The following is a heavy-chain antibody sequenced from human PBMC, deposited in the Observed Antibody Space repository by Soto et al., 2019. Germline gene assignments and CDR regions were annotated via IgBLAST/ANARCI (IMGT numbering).Heavy chain of an antibody. CDR2: IYNGEST. CDR3: TRGDDYGDFDTVGPLAGGMEI. D-gene: IGHD4-17*01. V-gene: IGHV4-61*05. Sequence: PSETLSLTCTVSGGSISSSSYYWGWIRQPPGKGLEWIGYIYNGESTNYNPSLNSRVTISVDKSKNQVSLKVSSVTAADTAVYYCTRGDDYGDFDTVGPLAGGMEIWGQGTTVTVSS. J-gene: IGHJ6*02. CDR1: GGSISSSSYY.